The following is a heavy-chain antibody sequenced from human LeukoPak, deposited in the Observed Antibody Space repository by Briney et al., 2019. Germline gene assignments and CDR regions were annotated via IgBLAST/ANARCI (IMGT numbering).Heavy chain of an antibody. D-gene: IGHD1-1*01. CDR3: ATEVQLELKGGAFDI. V-gene: IGHV1-69*06. CDR2: IIPIFGTA. Sequence: ASVKVSCKASGGTFSSYAISWVRQAPGQGLEWMGGIIPIFGTANYAQKFQGRVTMTEDTSTDTAYMELSSLRSEDTAVYYCATEVQLELKGGAFDIWGQGTMVTVSS. J-gene: IGHJ3*02. CDR1: GGTFSSYA.